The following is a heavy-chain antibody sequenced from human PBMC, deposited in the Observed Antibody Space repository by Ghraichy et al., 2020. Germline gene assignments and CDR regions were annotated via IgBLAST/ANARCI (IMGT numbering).Heavy chain of an antibody. CDR3: ARALFDYGDYTDAFDI. D-gene: IGHD4-17*01. Sequence: LSCTVSGGSISPYYWSWIRQPAGKGLDWIGRIYFTGSTNYNPSLKSRLTMSVDTSKNQFSLKVSSVTAADTAVYYCARALFDYGDYTDAFDIWGQGTMVTVSS. CDR2: IYFTGST. J-gene: IGHJ3*02. CDR1: GGSISPYY. V-gene: IGHV4-4*07.